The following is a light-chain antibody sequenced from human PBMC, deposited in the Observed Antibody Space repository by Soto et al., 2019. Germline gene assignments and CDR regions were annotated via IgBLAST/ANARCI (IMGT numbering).Light chain of an antibody. J-gene: IGKJ1*01. V-gene: IGKV3-20*01. CDR1: QSISSSY. CDR2: AAS. CDR3: QQYDKSPPWT. Sequence: EIVLTQSPGTLSLSPGERATLSCRASQSISSSYLAWYQQKPGQAPRLLIYAASNRATGIPDRFSGSGSGTDFTLTISRLEPEDFATYYCQQYDKSPPWTFGQGTKVDIK.